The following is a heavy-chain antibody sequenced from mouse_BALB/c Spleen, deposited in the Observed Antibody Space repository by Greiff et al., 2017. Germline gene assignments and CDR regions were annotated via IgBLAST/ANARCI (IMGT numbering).Heavy chain of an antibody. Sequence: QVQLQQPGAELVKPGTSVKLSCKASGYNFTSYWINWVKLRPGQGLEWIGDIYPGSGSTNYNEKFKSKATLTVDTSSSTAYMQLSSLASEDSALYYCARSRGNYDDFDYWGQGTTLTVSS. V-gene: IGHV1-55*01. CDR3: ARSRGNYDDFDY. D-gene: IGHD2-1*01. CDR2: IYPGSGST. J-gene: IGHJ2*01. CDR1: GYNFTSYW.